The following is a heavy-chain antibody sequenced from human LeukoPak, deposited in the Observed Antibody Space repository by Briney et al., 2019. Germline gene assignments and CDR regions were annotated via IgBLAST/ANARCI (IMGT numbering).Heavy chain of an antibody. CDR3: ARVVAVYDSSGFSLAFDI. CDR2: IYPGDSDS. J-gene: IGHJ3*02. D-gene: IGHD3-22*01. Sequence: KISCKGSGYRFTNNWIGWVRQMPGKGLEWMGIIYPGDSDSKYSPSFQGQVTISADKSINIAYLQWSSLKASDTPMYYCARVVAVYDSSGFSLAFDIWGQGTMVTVSS. V-gene: IGHV5-51*01. CDR1: GYRFTNNW.